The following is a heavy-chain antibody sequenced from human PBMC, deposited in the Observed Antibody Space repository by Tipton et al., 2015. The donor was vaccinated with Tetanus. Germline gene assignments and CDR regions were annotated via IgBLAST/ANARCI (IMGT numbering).Heavy chain of an antibody. CDR3: ARRRSAVLSGGYHWYFDL. V-gene: IGHV5-51*01. Sequence: QSGPEVRKPGESLKISCQGSGYNFSHYSIGWVRQMPGRGLEWMGIVDPRDSQATYGPSFQGQVTISADRSINVAYLQWGSLKASDTGMYYCARRRSAVLSGGYHWYFDLWGRGTLVGVSS. CDR2: VDPRDSQA. CDR1: GYNFSHYS. D-gene: IGHD2-15*01. J-gene: IGHJ2*01.